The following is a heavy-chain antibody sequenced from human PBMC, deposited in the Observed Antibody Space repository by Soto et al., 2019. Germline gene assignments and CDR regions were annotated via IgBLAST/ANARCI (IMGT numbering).Heavy chain of an antibody. CDR2: IYYSGST. Sequence: SETLSITCTVSGGSISSGGYYWSWIRQHPGRGLEWIGYIYYSGSTYYNPSLKSRVTISVDTSKNQFSLKLSSVTAADTAVYYCARVHRQYYYMDVWGKGTTVTVSS. CDR3: ARVHRQYYYMDV. CDR1: GGSISSGGYY. J-gene: IGHJ6*03. V-gene: IGHV4-31*03.